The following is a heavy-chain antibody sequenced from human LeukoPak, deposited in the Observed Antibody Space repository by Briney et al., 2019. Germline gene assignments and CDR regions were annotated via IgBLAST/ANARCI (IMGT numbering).Heavy chain of an antibody. V-gene: IGHV3-21*01. CDR1: GFTFNSYS. D-gene: IGHD6-13*01. Sequence: GGSLRLSCAGSGFTFNSYSMNWVRQAPGKGLEWVSSISSSSSYIYYADSVKGRFTISRDNAKNSLYLQMNSLRAEDTAVYYCARAQRASSSWYYFDYWGQGTLVTVSS. CDR2: ISSSSSYI. J-gene: IGHJ4*02. CDR3: ARAQRASSSWYYFDY.